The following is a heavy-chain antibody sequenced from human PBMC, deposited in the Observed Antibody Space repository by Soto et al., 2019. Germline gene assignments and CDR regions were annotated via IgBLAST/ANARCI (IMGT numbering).Heavy chain of an antibody. D-gene: IGHD4-17*01. V-gene: IGHV3-33*01. J-gene: IGHJ4*02. CDR1: GFAFSAYG. CDR2: IYYDGSNK. CDR3: ARVGGTVTSDY. Sequence: QVQLVESGGGVVQPGRSLRLSCAASGFAFSAYGMHWVRQAPGKGLEWVAMIYYDGSNKYYADYVKGRFTISRDNSKNTLYLQMSSLRAEDTALDYCARVGGTVTSDYWGQGTLVTVSS.